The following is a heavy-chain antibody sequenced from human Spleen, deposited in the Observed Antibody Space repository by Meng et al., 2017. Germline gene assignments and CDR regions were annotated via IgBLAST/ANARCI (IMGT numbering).Heavy chain of an antibody. CDR2: IGTAGDT. V-gene: IGHV3-13*01. Sequence: GESLKIPCAASGFTFSSYDMHWVGQATGKGLEWVSAIGTAGDTYYPGSVNGRFTISRKNAKNSLYLQKNSLRAGDTAVYYCARGGIDYGMDVWGQGTTVTVSS. J-gene: IGHJ6*01. D-gene: IGHD2-15*01. CDR3: ARGGIDYGMDV. CDR1: GFTFSSYD.